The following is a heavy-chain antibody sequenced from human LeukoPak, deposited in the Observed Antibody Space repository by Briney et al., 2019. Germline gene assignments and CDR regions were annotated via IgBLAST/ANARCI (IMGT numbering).Heavy chain of an antibody. CDR3: AASIGTAAGTLDY. CDR1: GSSLTTYW. J-gene: IGHJ4*02. CDR2: IYPGDSDT. D-gene: IGHD6-13*01. V-gene: IGHV5-51*01. Sequence: GESLKTPFMTSGSSLTTYWIGRVRQMPGKGLEWMGIIYPGDSDTRYSPSFQGQVTISADKSISTAYLQWSSLKASDTAKYYCAASIGTAAGTLDYWGQGTLVTISS.